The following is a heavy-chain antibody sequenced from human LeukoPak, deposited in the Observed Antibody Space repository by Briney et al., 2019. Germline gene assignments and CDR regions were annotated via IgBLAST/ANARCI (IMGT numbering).Heavy chain of an antibody. CDR3: AAGPLLSGSLQVGF. CDR1: GYTFTSYG. CDR2: ISAYNGNT. J-gene: IGHJ4*02. V-gene: IGHV1-18*01. Sequence: ASVKVSCIASGYTFTSYGISWVRQAPGQGLEWMGWISAYNGNTNYAQKLQGRVTMTTDTSTRTAYMELRSLRSDDTAVYYCAAGPLLSGSLQVGFWGQGTLVTVSS. D-gene: IGHD1-26*01.